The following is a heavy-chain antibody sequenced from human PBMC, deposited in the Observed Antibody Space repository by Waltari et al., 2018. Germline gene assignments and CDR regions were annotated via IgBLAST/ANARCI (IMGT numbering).Heavy chain of an antibody. CDR3: ARVVTTMTTWAYYFDY. V-gene: IGHV3-48*03. CDR2: CSGSGMTM. D-gene: IGHD1-1*01. J-gene: IGHJ4*02. CDR1: GFRFRAYE. Sequence: EVQLEESGGGLAQPGGSLRLSCEASGFRFRAYEMGWVRQAPGKGLEWFSYCSGSGMTMYSAESVEGRFSISRDNANNLLYLQMDSLRAEDTAIYYCARVVTTMTTWAYYFDYWGQGTLVTVSS.